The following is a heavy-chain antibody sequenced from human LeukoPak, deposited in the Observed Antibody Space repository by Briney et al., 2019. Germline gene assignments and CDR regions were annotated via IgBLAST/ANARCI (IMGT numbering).Heavy chain of an antibody. J-gene: IGHJ4*02. CDR2: ISSSSSYI. Sequence: GSLRLSCAASGFTFSSYSMNWVRQAPGKGLEWVSSISSSSSYIYYADSVKGRFTISRDNAKNSLYLQMNSLRAEDTAVYYCARAAVRRDGYNCGYWGQGTLVTVSS. CDR3: ARAAVRRDGYNCGY. V-gene: IGHV3-21*01. D-gene: IGHD5-12*01. CDR1: GFTFSSYS.